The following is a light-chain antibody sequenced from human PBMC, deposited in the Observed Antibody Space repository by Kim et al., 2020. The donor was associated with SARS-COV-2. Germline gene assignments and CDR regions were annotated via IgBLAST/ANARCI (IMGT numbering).Light chain of an antibody. Sequence: SVSVAPGKTATIPCGGDNIGSRNVHWYQQKPGQAPVVVISYDSDRPSGIPDRFSGSNSGNTATLTISRVEAGDEADYYCQVWDSIVVFGGGTKLTVL. CDR1: NIGSRN. J-gene: IGLJ2*01. CDR3: QVWDSIVV. CDR2: YDS. V-gene: IGLV3-21*04.